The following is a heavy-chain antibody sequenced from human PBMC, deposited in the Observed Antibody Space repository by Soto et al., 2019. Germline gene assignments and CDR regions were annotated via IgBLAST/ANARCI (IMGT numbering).Heavy chain of an antibody. V-gene: IGHV1-3*01. CDR1: GYTFTSYA. Sequence: ASVKVSCKASGYTFTSYAMHWVRQAPGQRLEWMGWINAGNGNTKYSQKFQGRVTITRDTSASTAYMELSSLRSEDTAVYYCARVDHGVIRSGPVHSDFDIWGQGTMVTVSS. CDR2: INAGNGNT. D-gene: IGHD5-12*01. J-gene: IGHJ3*02. CDR3: ARVDHGVIRSGPVHSDFDI.